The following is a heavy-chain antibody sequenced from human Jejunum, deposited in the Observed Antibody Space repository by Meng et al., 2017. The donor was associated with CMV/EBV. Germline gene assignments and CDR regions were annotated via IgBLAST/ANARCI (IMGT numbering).Heavy chain of an antibody. Sequence: SGYPFTGYYMHWLRQAPGQGPEWMGWLNPNSGDTTYAQQFQGRVSMTRDTSISTAYMELSSLRSDDTAVYYCATSSSGFDFWTDNWGQGTLVTVSS. CDR1: GYPFTGYY. D-gene: IGHD5-12*01. CDR3: ATSSSGFDFWTDN. V-gene: IGHV1-2*02. CDR2: LNPNSGDT. J-gene: IGHJ4*02.